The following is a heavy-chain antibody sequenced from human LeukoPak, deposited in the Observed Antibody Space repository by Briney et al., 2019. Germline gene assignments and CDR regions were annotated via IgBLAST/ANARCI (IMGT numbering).Heavy chain of an antibody. CDR1: GFTFSDSY. V-gene: IGHV3-11*04. Sequence: GGSLRLSCAASGFTFSDSYMTWIRQAPGKGLEWVSFISNSGDSIYYADSVKGRFTTSRDNAKSSLFLQMDSLRAEDTAVYYCGRGHWGLDYWGQGAVVTVSS. CDR2: ISNSGDSI. CDR3: GRGHWGLDY. D-gene: IGHD7-27*01. J-gene: IGHJ4*02.